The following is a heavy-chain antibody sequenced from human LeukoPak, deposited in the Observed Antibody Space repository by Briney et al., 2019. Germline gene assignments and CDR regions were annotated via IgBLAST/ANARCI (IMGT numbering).Heavy chain of an antibody. CDR2: IYYSGST. Sequence: SETLSLTCTVSGGPISSYYWSWIRQPPGKGLEWIGYIYYSGSTNYNPSLKSRVTISVDTSKNQFSLKLSSVTAADTAVYYCARGYCSGGSCDWFDPWGQGTLVTVSS. CDR1: GGPISSYY. J-gene: IGHJ5*02. CDR3: ARGYCSGGSCDWFDP. V-gene: IGHV4-59*01. D-gene: IGHD2-15*01.